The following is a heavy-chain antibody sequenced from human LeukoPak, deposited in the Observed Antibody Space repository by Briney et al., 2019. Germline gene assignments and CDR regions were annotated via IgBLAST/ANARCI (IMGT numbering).Heavy chain of an antibody. V-gene: IGHV1-69*04. CDR1: GGTFSNFA. Sequence: SVKVPCKASGGTFSNFAFSWVRQAPGQGLEWMGRIIPVLGTPDYAQKLQGRVTITADKSTSTAYMEVNRLASEDTAVYYCARGGGTSRYAAIYHWGQGTLLRVSS. CDR3: ARGGGTSRYAAIYH. J-gene: IGHJ4*02. D-gene: IGHD5-12*01. CDR2: IIPVLGTP.